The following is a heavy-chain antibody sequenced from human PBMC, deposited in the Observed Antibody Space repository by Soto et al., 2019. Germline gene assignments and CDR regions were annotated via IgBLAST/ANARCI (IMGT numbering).Heavy chain of an antibody. J-gene: IGHJ4*02. V-gene: IGHV4-39*01. D-gene: IGHD2-8*01. CDR3: ASHRTFWPFDY. CDR1: GGSISSRGSMSGRSFY. CDR2: ISYSDGS. Sequence: QLQLQESGPGLVKPSETLSLTCTVSGGSISSRGSMSGRSFYWGWMRQPPGKGLEWIASISYSDGSVYNSSLKSRLTISVDTSKNQFSLSLRSVTAADTAVYYCASHRTFWPFDYWGQGTVVPVSS.